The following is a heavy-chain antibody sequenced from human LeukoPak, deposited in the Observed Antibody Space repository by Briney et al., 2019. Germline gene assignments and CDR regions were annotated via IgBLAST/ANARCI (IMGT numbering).Heavy chain of an antibody. CDR3: ARGSLITTFWYFDL. CDR2: INHSGST. D-gene: IGHD3-22*01. Sequence: PSETLSLTCAVYGGSFSGYYWSWIRQPPGKGLEWIGEINHSGSTNYNPSLKSRVTISVDTSKNQFSLKLSSVTAADTAVYYCARGSLITTFWYFDLWGRGTLVTVSS. CDR1: GGSFSGYY. J-gene: IGHJ2*01. V-gene: IGHV4-34*01.